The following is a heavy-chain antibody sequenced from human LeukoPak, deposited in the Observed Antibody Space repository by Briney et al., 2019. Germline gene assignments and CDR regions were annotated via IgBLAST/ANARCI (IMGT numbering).Heavy chain of an antibody. Sequence: KPSETLSLTCTVSGGSISSYYWSWIRKPPGKGLEWIGHMYYSGSTNYNPSLKSRVTISVDTSKNQFPLKVTSVTAADTAVYYCARFGYSYGSVFDYWGQGTLVTVSS. CDR3: ARFGYSYGSVFDY. J-gene: IGHJ4*02. CDR1: GGSISSYY. V-gene: IGHV4-59*08. CDR2: MYYSGST. D-gene: IGHD5-18*01.